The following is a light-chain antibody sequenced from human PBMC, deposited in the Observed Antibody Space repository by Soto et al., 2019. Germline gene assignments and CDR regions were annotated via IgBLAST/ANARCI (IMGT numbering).Light chain of an antibody. V-gene: IGKV2-24*01. CDR3: MQTTHLPHT. Sequence: DVVMTQTPLSSPVTLGQPASISCSSSQSLVYSDGNTYLSWLQQRPGQPPRLLIYKVSNRFSGVPDRFSGSVAGTDFTLTISRVEAEDVAIYSCMQTTHLPHTFGQGTKLEIK. J-gene: IGKJ2*01. CDR2: KVS. CDR1: QSLVYSDGNTY.